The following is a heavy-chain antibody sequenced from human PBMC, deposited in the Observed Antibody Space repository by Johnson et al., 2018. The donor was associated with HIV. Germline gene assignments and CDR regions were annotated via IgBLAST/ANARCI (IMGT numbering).Heavy chain of an antibody. D-gene: IGHD3-10*01. V-gene: IGHV3-25*03. CDR1: QFTFSSYY. J-gene: IGHJ3*02. CDR3: ARTITKSAFDI. Sequence: VQLVESGGGLAKPAWSPRLSCAASQFTFSSYYMNCVRQAPGNGLELVGQVNPNGGNTYLIDSGKDRFTIPRDNSKNTLYLQMNSLRAEDTAVYYCARTITKSAFDIWGQGTMVTVSS. CDR2: NPNGGNT.